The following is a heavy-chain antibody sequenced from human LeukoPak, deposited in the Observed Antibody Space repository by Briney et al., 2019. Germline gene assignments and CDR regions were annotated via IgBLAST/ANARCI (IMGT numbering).Heavy chain of an antibody. J-gene: IGHJ6*02. Sequence: GGSLRLSCAASGFTFSSYSMNWVRQAPGKGLEWVSSISSSGSYIYYADSVKGRFTISRDNAKNSLYLQMNSLRAEDTAVYYCARDTADIVATLSIGYYYYYGMDVWGQGTTVTVSS. V-gene: IGHV3-21*01. CDR3: ARDTADIVATLSIGYYYYYGMDV. CDR1: GFTFSSYS. D-gene: IGHD5-12*01. CDR2: ISSSGSYI.